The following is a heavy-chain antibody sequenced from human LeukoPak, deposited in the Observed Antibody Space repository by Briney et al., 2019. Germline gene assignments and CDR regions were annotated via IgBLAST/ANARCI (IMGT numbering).Heavy chain of an antibody. CDR3: ARWNYDILTAAFDI. CDR1: GGSISSYY. CDR2: IYYSGST. J-gene: IGHJ3*02. D-gene: IGHD3-9*01. Sequence: SETLSLTCAVSGGSISSYYWSWIRQPPGKGLEWIGYIYYSGSTNYNPSLKSRVTMSVDTSKNQFSLMLTSVTAADTAVYYCARWNYDILTAAFDIWGQGTMVTVSS. V-gene: IGHV4-59*01.